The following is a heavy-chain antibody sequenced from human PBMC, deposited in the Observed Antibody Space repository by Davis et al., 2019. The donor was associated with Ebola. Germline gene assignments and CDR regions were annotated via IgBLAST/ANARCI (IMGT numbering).Heavy chain of an antibody. V-gene: IGHV4-61*01. Sequence: SETLSLTCTVSGGSVSSGSYYWSWIRQPPGKGLDWIGYIYNSGSTNYNPSLKSRVTISVDTSKNQFSLKLSSVTAADTAVYYCARISHTNAFDIWGQGTMVTVSS. J-gene: IGHJ3*02. CDR1: GGSVSSGSYY. CDR2: IYNSGST. CDR3: ARISHTNAFDI.